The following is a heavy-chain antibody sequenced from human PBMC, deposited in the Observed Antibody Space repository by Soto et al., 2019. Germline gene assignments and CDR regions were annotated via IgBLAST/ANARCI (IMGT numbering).Heavy chain of an antibody. D-gene: IGHD3-9*01. CDR3: ARDFKYDILTSHYGMDV. V-gene: IGHV3-21*02. CDR1: GFTFSTYS. Sequence: EVQLVESGGGLVKPGGSLRLSCAASGFTFSTYSMHWVRQAPGKGLEWVSSISTTSTYIYNADSVKGRFTISRDNAKNSLFLQMNSLRAEDTAVYYCARDFKYDILTSHYGMDVWGQGTTVTVSS. CDR2: ISTTSTYI. J-gene: IGHJ6*02.